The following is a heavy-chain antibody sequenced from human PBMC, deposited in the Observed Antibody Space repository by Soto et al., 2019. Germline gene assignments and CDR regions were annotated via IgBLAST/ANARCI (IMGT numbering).Heavy chain of an antibody. D-gene: IGHD3-10*01. CDR2: INHSGST. CDR1: GGSFSGYY. CDR3: ARDKITVLFDY. V-gene: IGHV4-34*01. Sequence: QVQLQQWGAGLLKPSETLSLTCAVYGGSFSGYYWTWIRQPPGTGLEWLGEINHSGSTNYNPSLKSRVTISVDTSKNQFSLKLTSVTAADTAVYYCARDKITVLFDYWGQGTLVTVSS. J-gene: IGHJ4*02.